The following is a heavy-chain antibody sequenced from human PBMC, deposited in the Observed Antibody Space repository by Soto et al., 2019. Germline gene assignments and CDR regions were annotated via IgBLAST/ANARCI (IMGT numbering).Heavy chain of an antibody. CDR3: ARGSHKWRRNDAFDI. CDR1: GYTFSDYF. D-gene: IGHD5-12*01. V-gene: IGHV1-46*01. Sequence: ASVKVSCQASGYTFSDYFMHWVRQAPGQGLEWVGLINPSGGATSYPQKFQVSVSLTVDTSTITFYMELRSLRSDDPAVYYCARGSHKWRRNDAFDIWGQGTLVTVSS. CDR2: INPSGGAT. J-gene: IGHJ3*02.